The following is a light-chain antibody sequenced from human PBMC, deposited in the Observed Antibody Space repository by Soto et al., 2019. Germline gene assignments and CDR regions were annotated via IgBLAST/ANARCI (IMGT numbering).Light chain of an antibody. V-gene: IGKV2D-29*01. CDR2: ELS. CDR1: QSLLHTDGKTY. CDR3: MQTIQLLWT. J-gene: IGKJ2*02. Sequence: IVMTQSPLSLAVTPGQPASISCKSSQSLLHTDGKTYLNWYLQRPGQPPQFLIYELSNRFSGVSDRFSGSGSGTDFTLNLSGVEGEDVWVYYCMQTIQLLWTFGQGTKLEIQ.